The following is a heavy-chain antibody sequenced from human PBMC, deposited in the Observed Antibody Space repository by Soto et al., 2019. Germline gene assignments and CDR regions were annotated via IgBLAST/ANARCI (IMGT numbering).Heavy chain of an antibody. V-gene: IGHV4-4*07. D-gene: IGHD3-22*01. J-gene: IGHJ5*01. CDR1: GSSIKNYY. CDR2: IYSTGST. CDR3: ARDEYYDSNNWFAS. Sequence: LSLTCTVSGSSIKNYYWSWIRQPAGKGLEWIGRIYSTGSTNYNPSLKSRLTMSVDTSKNQFSLRLSSVTAADTAVYYCARDEYYDSNNWFASWGQGTLVTVSS.